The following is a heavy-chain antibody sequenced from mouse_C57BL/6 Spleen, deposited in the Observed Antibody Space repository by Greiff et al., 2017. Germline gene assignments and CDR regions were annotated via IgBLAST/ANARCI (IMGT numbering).Heavy chain of an antibody. CDR1: GYTFTGYW. Sequence: VQLQQSGAELMKPGASVKLSCKATGYTFTGYWIEWVKQRPGHGLEWIGEILPGIGSTNYNEKFKGKATFTADTSSNTAYMQLSSLTTEDSAIYYCARRGSAGYYWYFDVWGTGTTVTVSS. V-gene: IGHV1-9*01. J-gene: IGHJ1*03. CDR2: ILPGIGST. CDR3: ARRGSAGYYWYFDV. D-gene: IGHD2-2*01.